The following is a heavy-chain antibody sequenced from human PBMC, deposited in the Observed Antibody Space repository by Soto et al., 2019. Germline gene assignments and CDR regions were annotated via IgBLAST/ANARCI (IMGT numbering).Heavy chain of an antibody. CDR3: TTLRLDP. J-gene: IGHJ5*02. V-gene: IGHV1-2*02. CDR1: GYTFTALY. D-gene: IGHD3-9*01. Sequence: GASVKVSCKASGYTFTALYMNWVRQAPGQGLEWMGWVNPNTGVTKYVQKFQGRVTMTRDTSINTAYMELSGLTSDDTAVYYCTTLRLDPWGQGTLVTVSS. CDR2: VNPNTGVT.